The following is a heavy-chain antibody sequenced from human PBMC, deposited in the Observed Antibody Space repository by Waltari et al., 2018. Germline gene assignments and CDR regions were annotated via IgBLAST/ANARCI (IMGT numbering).Heavy chain of an antibody. D-gene: IGHD3-9*01. J-gene: IGHJ4*02. CDR2: RRNTGAT. CDR1: GDFPSDDH. V-gene: IGHV4-59*08. CDR3: ARLPTKYFDSLGWGFVDQ. Sequence: HVQLQESGPGLVKPSATLSLTCSVPGDFPSDDHWPWIRQAPGKGLEWIAYRRNTGATKCTPSLESRVTLSADTSKKQFSLRLTAVTAADTAVYFCARLPTKYFDSLGWGFVDQWGQGILVTVSS.